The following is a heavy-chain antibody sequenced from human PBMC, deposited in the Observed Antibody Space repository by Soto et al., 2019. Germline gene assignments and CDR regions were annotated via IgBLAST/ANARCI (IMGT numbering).Heavy chain of an antibody. CDR1: GFTFSSYA. CDR2: ISGSGGST. J-gene: IGHJ4*02. D-gene: IGHD2-15*01. Sequence: PGGSLRLSCAASGFTFSSYAMSWVRQAPGKGLEWVSAISGSGGSTYYADSVKGRFTISRDNSKNTLYLQMNSLRAEDTAVYYCAKDTPGYCSGGSCYYFDYWGQGTLVTVSS. CDR3: AKDTPGYCSGGSCYYFDY. V-gene: IGHV3-23*01.